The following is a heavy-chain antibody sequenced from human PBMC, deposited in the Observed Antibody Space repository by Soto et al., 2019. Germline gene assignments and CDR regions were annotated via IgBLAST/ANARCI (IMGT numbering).Heavy chain of an antibody. CDR2: INPNSGGT. V-gene: IGHV1-2*02. CDR1: GYTFTGYY. Sequence: QVQLVQSGAEVKKPGASVKVSCKASGYTFTGYYMHWVRQAPGQGLEWMGWINPNSGGTNYAQKFQGRVTMTRDTSISTAYMELSRLRSDDTVVYYCARDGGYSGYDSYYYYGMDVWGQGTTVTVSS. D-gene: IGHD5-12*01. J-gene: IGHJ6*02. CDR3: ARDGGYSGYDSYYYYGMDV.